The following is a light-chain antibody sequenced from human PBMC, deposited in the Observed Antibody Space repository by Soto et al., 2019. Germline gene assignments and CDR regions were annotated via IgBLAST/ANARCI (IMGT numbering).Light chain of an antibody. V-gene: IGKV3-15*01. J-gene: IGKJ4*01. CDR3: QQYSSAPPLT. CDR1: QSVSSN. Sequence: EIVFTQSLCTLSLSTGEGATLHCRASQSVSSNLAWYQQKPGQAPRLLIYGASTKATGIPARFSGSGSGTEFTLTISSLQSEDFAVYYCQQYSSAPPLTFGGGTMVDI. CDR2: GAS.